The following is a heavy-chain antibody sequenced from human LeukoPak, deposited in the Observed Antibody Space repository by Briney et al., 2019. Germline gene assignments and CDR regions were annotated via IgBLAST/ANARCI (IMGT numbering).Heavy chain of an antibody. CDR1: GXSFTTYC. V-gene: IGHV5-51*01. D-gene: IGHD2-15*01. Sequence: GESLKISFKGSGXSFTTYCIGWVRQMPGEGLEWMGIIYPGDSDIRYSPSFQGQVTISADKSISTAYLQWSSLKASDTAMYYCARRGYCSGGNCFSAAFDIWGQGTMVTVSS. CDR2: IYPGDSDI. J-gene: IGHJ3*02. CDR3: ARRGYCSGGNCFSAAFDI.